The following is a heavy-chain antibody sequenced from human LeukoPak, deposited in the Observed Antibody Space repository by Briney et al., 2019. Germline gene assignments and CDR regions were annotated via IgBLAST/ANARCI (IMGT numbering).Heavy chain of an antibody. CDR3: AKDRTKQWLGLFDY. J-gene: IGHJ4*02. V-gene: IGHV3-23*01. D-gene: IGHD6-19*01. CDR1: GFTFSSYA. Sequence: GGSLRLSCAASGFTFSSYAMSWVREAPGKGLEWVSAISGSGGSTYYADSVKGRFTISRDNSKNTLYLQMSSLRAEDTAVYYCAKDRTKQWLGLFDYWGQGTLVTVSS. CDR2: ISGSGGST.